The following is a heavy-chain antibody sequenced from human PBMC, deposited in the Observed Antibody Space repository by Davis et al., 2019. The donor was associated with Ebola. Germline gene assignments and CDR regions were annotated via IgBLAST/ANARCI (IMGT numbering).Heavy chain of an antibody. Sequence: GESLKISCAASRFTFSSYAMSWVRQAPGKGLEWVSAISGSGGSTYYADSVKGRFTIPRDNAKNSLYLQMNSLRAEDTAVYYCARGGSGSSWYWIYWGQGTRATVSS. D-gene: IGHD2-15*01. CDR3: ARGGSGSSWYWIY. V-gene: IGHV3-23*01. CDR1: RFTFSSYA. CDR2: ISGSGGST. J-gene: IGHJ4*02.